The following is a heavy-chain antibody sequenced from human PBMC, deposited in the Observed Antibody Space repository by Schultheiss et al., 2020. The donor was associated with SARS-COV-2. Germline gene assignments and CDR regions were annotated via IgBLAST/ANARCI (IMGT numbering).Heavy chain of an antibody. V-gene: IGHV3-11*01. CDR2: ISSSGSTI. J-gene: IGHJ6*03. Sequence: GGSLRLSCAASGFTFSDYYMSWIRQAPGKGLEWVSYISSSGSTIYYADSVKGRFTISRDNSKNTLYLQMNSLRAEDTAVYYCAKDPDYYGSGSYYYMDVWGKGTTVTVSS. CDR3: AKDPDYYGSGSYYYMDV. CDR1: GFTFSDYY. D-gene: IGHD3-10*01.